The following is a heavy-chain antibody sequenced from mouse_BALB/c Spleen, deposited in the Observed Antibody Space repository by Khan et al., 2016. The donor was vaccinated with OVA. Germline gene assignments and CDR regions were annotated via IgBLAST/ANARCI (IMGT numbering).Heavy chain of an antibody. Sequence: QIQLEQSGAELAKPSPSVKMSCTASGYTFTTYWIHRIKQRLGQGQVWIGYIIPSTGHTEYNKKLKDKATLTADASSSTAFMQLNSLTSADSAVYYCARRWLYGLFAYWGQGTLVTVSA. CDR3: ARRWLYGLFAY. J-gene: IGHJ3*01. V-gene: IGHV1-7*01. CDR1: GYTFTTYW. CDR2: IIPSTGHT. D-gene: IGHD2-3*01.